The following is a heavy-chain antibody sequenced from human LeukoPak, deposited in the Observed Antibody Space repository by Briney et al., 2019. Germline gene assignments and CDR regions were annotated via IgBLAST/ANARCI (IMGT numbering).Heavy chain of an antibody. V-gene: IGHV4-31*03. J-gene: IGHJ6*03. D-gene: IGHD6-13*01. CDR1: GGSISSGGYY. CDR3: ERDQAGAVYYYMDV. Sequence: SQTLSLTCTVSGGSISSGGYYWSWIRQHPGKGLEWIGYIYYSGSTYYNPSLKSRVTISVDTSKNQFSLKLSSVTAADTAVYDCERDQAGAVYYYMDVWGKGTTVTVSS. CDR2: IYYSGST.